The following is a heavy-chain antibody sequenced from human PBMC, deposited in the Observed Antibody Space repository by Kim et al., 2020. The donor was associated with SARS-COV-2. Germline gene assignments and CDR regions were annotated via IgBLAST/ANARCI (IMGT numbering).Heavy chain of an antibody. D-gene: IGHD5-18*01. J-gene: IGHJ4*02. V-gene: IGHV4-34*01. Sequence: NYNPSLKSRVTISVDTSKNQFSLKLSSVTAADTAVYYCARVRGYSYGFDYWGQGTLVTVSS. CDR3: ARVRGYSYGFDY.